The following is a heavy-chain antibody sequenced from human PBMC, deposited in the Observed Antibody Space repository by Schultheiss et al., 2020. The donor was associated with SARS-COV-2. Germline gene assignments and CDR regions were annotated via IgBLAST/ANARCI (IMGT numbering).Heavy chain of an antibody. J-gene: IGHJ6*02. CDR3: ARVYYYDSSGYYDYYYGMDV. CDR1: GFSLTTRGVA. D-gene: IGHD3-22*01. CDR2: IFSNDEK. V-gene: IGHV2-26*01. Sequence: SGPTLVKPTQTLTLTCTFSGFSLTTRGVAVGWIRQPPGKALEWLAHIFSNDEKSYSTSLKSRLTISKDTSKSQVVLTMTNMDPVDTATYYCARVYYYDSSGYYDYYYGMDVWGQGTTVTVSS.